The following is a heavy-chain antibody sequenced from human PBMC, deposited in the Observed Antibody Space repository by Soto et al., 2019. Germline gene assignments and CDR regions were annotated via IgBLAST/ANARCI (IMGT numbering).Heavy chain of an antibody. CDR1: GFTFSSYG. V-gene: IGHV3-33*01. Sequence: RRLSCAASGFTFSSYGMNWVRQAPGKGLEWVAVIWYDGSNKYYADSVKGRFTISRDNSKNTLYLQMNSLRAEDTAVYHCARDSTLTVSGYFDNWGQGTLVTVSS. J-gene: IGHJ4*02. CDR3: ARDSTLTVSGYFDN. CDR2: IWYDGSNK. D-gene: IGHD1-20*01.